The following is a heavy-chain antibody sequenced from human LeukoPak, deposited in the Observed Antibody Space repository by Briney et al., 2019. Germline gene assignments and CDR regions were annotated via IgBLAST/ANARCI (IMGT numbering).Heavy chain of an antibody. CDR2: ITGSGETT. V-gene: IGHV3-23*01. J-gene: IGHJ6*02. D-gene: IGHD1-26*01. Sequence: GGSLRLSCAASGFTFTDYGMSWVRQAPGKGLEWVSTITGSGETTYYTDSVKGRFTISRDNSKNTLYLQMHSLRAEDTAVYYCARVRGPPIGRPLYYGMDVWGQGTTVTVSS. CDR3: ARVRGPPIGRPLYYGMDV. CDR1: GFTFTDYG.